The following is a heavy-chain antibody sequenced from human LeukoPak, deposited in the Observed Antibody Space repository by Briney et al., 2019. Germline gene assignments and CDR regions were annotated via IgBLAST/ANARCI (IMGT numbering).Heavy chain of an antibody. CDR2: IYTSGST. CDR3: ASYGSGSFDY. J-gene: IGHJ4*02. CDR1: DYSINSGYY. D-gene: IGHD3-10*01. V-gene: IGHV4-61*02. Sequence: SETLSLTCSVSDYSINSGYYRSWIRQPAGKGLEWIGRIYTSGSTNYNPSLKSRVTISVDTSKNQFSLKLSSVTAADTAVYYCASYGSGSFDYWGQGTLVTVSS.